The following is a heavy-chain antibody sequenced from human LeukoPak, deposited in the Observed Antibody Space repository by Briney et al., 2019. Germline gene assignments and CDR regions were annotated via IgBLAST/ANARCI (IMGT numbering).Heavy chain of an antibody. Sequence: GGSLRLSCAASGFTFSSYEMNWVRQAPGKGLEWVSHISSSGSTIYYADSVKGRFTISRDNAKNSLYLQTNSLRAEDTAVYYCARVRSGWYDFDYWGQGTLVTVSS. CDR1: GFTFSSYE. CDR3: ARVRSGWYDFDY. J-gene: IGHJ4*02. V-gene: IGHV3-48*03. CDR2: ISSSGSTI. D-gene: IGHD6-19*01.